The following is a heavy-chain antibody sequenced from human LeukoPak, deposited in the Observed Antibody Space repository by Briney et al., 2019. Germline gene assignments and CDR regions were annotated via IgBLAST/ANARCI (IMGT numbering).Heavy chain of an antibody. V-gene: IGHV1-69*13. J-gene: IGHJ5*02. D-gene: IGHD2-15*01. CDR3: ARNREYCSGGSCYHWFAP. CDR2: IIPIFGTA. Sequence: SVKVSCKASGGTFSSYALSWVRQAPGQGLEWMGGIIPIFGTANYAQKFEGRVTITADESTSTAYMELSSLRSEDTAVYYCARNREYCSGGSCYHWFAPWGQGTLVTVSS. CDR1: GGTFSSYA.